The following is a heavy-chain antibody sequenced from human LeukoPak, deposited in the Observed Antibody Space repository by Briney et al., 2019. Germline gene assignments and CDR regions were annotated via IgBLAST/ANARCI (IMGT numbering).Heavy chain of an antibody. J-gene: IGHJ4*02. Sequence: GRSLRLSCAASGFTFSSYSMNWVRQAPGKGLEWVSSISSSSSYIYYADSVKGRFTISRDNAKNSLYLQMNGLRAEDTAVYYCARDAGNYDYWGQGTLVTVSS. CDR2: ISSSSSYI. CDR1: GFTFSSYS. CDR3: ARDAGNYDY. D-gene: IGHD4-11*01. V-gene: IGHV3-21*01.